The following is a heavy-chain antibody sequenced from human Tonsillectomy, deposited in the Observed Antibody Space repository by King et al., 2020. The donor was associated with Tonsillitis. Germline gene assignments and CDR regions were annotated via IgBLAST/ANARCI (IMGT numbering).Heavy chain of an antibody. Sequence: VQLAESGGGVVQPGRSLRLSCAASGFTFSSYGMHWVRQAPGKGLEWVAVISYDGSNKYYADSVKGRFTISRDNSKNTLYLQMNSLRAEDTAVYYCAKDETVRYSSSWYAAWSNYYYYGMDVWGQGTTVTVSS. CDR2: ISYDGSNK. CDR1: GFTFSSYG. CDR3: AKDETVRYSSSWYAAWSNYYYYGMDV. V-gene: IGHV3-30*18. J-gene: IGHJ6*02. D-gene: IGHD6-13*01.